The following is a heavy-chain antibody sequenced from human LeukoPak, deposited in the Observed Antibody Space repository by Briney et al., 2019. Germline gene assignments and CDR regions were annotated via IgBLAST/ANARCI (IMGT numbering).Heavy chain of an antibody. CDR1: GVSISSNNW. D-gene: IGHD4-17*01. J-gene: IGHJ2*01. V-gene: IGHV4-4*02. CDR3: ARDDGEPFDL. Sequence: SGTLSLTCAVSGVSISSNNWWSWVRQSPGKGLEWIGELYHSGSTNYSPSLKSRVTISVDKSKNQFSLKLTSVTAADTAVYYCARDDGEPFDLWGRGTLVTVSS. CDR2: LYHSGST.